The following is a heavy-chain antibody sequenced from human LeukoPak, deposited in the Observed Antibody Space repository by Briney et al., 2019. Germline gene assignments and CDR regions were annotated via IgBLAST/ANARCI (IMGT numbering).Heavy chain of an antibody. CDR3: ARETSQKGAHYMDV. D-gene: IGHD3-16*01. J-gene: IGHJ6*03. CDR1: GGSISSYY. V-gene: IGHV4-59*01. Sequence: SETLSLTCTVSGGSISSYYWSWIRQPPGKGLEWIGYIYYSGSTNYNPSLKSRVTISVDTSKNQFSLKLSSVTAADTAVYYCARETSQKGAHYMDVWGKGATVTISS. CDR2: IYYSGST.